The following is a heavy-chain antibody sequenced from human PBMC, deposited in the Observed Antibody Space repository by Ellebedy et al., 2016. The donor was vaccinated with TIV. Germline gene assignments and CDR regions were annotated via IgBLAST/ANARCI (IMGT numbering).Heavy chain of an antibody. V-gene: IGHV4-39*01. CDR3: ARHGLSGIPAVDY. D-gene: IGHD3-10*01. CDR2: LCYSGSA. CDR1: GASISTFSDF. Sequence: MPSETLSLTCTVSGASISTFSDFWGWIRQPPGKGLEWIGSLCYSGSAYYNPSLKSRVTISVDTSKNQFSLKLSSVTAADTAVYYCARHGLSGIPAVDYWGQGTLVTVSS. J-gene: IGHJ4*02.